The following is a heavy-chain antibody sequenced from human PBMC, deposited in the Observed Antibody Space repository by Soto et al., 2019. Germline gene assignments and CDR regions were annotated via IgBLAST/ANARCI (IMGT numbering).Heavy chain of an antibody. Sequence: SETLSLTCTVSGGSISTSGGYSWSWIRQHPGKGLEWIGYIYYTARTYYNPSLKSRITISADTSKNQFSLTLSSVTAADTAVYDFARYFGVVHDPHYHYAVDVWGQGTTVTVSS. D-gene: IGHD3-3*01. CDR3: ARYFGVVHDPHYHYAVDV. J-gene: IGHJ6*02. V-gene: IGHV4-31*03. CDR2: IYYTART. CDR1: GGSISTSGGYS.